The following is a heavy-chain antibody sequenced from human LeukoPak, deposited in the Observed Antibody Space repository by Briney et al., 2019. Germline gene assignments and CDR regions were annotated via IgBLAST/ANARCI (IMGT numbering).Heavy chain of an antibody. CDR3: ARSDLYYFDY. V-gene: IGHV4-39*01. CDR2: IYYSGST. J-gene: IGHJ4*02. Sequence: SETLSLTCTVSGGSISSSSYYWGWIRQPPGKGLEWIGSIYYSGSTYYNPSLKSRVTISVDTSKNQFSLKLSSVTAADTAVYYCARSDLYYFDYWGQGTLITVSS. CDR1: GGSISSSSYY.